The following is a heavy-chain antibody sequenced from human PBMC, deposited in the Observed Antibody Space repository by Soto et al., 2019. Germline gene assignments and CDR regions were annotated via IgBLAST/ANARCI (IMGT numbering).Heavy chain of an antibody. CDR2: ISWNSGSI. CDR1: GFTFDDYA. V-gene: IGHV3-9*01. D-gene: IGHD3-3*01. Sequence: EVQLVESGGGLVQPGRSLRLSCAASGFTFDDYAMHWVRQAPGKGLEWVSGISWNSGSIGYADSVKGRFTISRDNAKNSLYLQMNSLRAEDTALYYCAKAPFGENGLGSLDYWGQGTLVTVSS. CDR3: AKAPFGENGLGSLDY. J-gene: IGHJ4*02.